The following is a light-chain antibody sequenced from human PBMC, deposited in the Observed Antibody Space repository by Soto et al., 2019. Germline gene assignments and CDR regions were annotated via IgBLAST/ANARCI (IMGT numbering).Light chain of an antibody. CDR1: SSDVGGYNY. CDR3: SSYATSSTLHV. V-gene: IGLV2-14*01. CDR2: EVN. J-gene: IGLJ1*01. Sequence: QSVLTQPASVSGSPGQSITISCTGTSSDVGGYNYVSWYQQHPGKAPKLMIYEVNNRPSGVSNRFSGSKSGKTASLTISGLQAEDEADYYCSSYATSSTLHVFGTGTKVTVL.